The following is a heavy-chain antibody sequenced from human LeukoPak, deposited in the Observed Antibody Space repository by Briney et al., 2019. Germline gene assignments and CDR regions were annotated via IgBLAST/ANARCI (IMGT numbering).Heavy chain of an antibody. Sequence: GRSLRLSCAASGFTFSAYWMHWVRQGPGKGLLWVSHITGDGSNTNYADSVKGRFTISRDNAKNTLYLQLNSLRPEDSAVYYCARSGDGDFDSWSQGTLVTVSS. J-gene: IGHJ4*02. CDR1: GFTFSAYW. CDR3: ARSGDGDFDS. CDR2: ITGDGSNT. D-gene: IGHD1-26*01. V-gene: IGHV3-74*01.